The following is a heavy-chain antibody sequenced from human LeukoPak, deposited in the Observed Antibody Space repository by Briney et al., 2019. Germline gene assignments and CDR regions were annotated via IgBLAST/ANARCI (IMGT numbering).Heavy chain of an antibody. CDR1: GGSFSGYY. CDR2: INHSGST. J-gene: IGHJ5*02. CDR3: ARGRASRNNWFDP. V-gene: IGHV4-34*01. Sequence: PSGTLSLTCAVYGGSFSGYYWSWIRQPPGKGLEWIGEINHSGSTNYNPSLKSRVTISVDRSKNQFSLKLSSVTAADTAVYYCARGRASRNNWFDPWGQGTLVTVSS. D-gene: IGHD6-13*01.